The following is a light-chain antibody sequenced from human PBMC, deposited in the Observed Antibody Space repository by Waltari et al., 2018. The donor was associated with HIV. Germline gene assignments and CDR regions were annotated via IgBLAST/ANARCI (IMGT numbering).Light chain of an antibody. V-gene: IGLV2-14*01. CDR1: SSDIGGYNS. J-gene: IGLJ3*02. Sequence: QSALTQPASVSGSPGQSITISCTGISSDIGGYNSVSWYQQHPGKAPKLMIYEVSDRPSGVSFRFSGSKSGTTASLTISGLQAEDEGDYYCASYTSSNVVFGGGTKLTVL. CDR2: EVS. CDR3: ASYTSSNVV.